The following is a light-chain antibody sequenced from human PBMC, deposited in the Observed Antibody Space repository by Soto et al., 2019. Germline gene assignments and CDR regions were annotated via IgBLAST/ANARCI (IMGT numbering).Light chain of an antibody. J-gene: IGKJ1*01. CDR2: GAS. Sequence: EIVLTQSPGTLSLSPGERATLSCRASQSVSNNYLAWYQQKPGQAPRLLIYGASNTATGIQDRFSGSGSGTDFTVTTSRLEPEDFAVYYCQQYGSSGTFGQGTKVEIK. CDR3: QQYGSSGT. V-gene: IGKV3-20*01. CDR1: QSVSNNY.